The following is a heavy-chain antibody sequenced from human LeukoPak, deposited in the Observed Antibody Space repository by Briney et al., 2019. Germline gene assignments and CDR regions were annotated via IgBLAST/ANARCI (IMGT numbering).Heavy chain of an antibody. Sequence: GGSLRLSCAASGFTFSNYWMSWVRQAPGKGLEWVANIEQDGSEKYYVDSVKGRFTISRDNAKNSLYLQMNSLRDEDTALYYCARVEGKVTTSRGSFWGQGTLVTVSS. CDR3: ARVEGKVTTSRGSF. D-gene: IGHD4-4*01. CDR2: IEQDGSEK. J-gene: IGHJ4*02. V-gene: IGHV3-7*01. CDR1: GFTFSNYW.